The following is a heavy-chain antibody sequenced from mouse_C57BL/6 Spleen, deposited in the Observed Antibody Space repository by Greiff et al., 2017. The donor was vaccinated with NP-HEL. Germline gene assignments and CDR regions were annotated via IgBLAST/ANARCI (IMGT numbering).Heavy chain of an antibody. V-gene: IGHV1-19*01. D-gene: IGHD1-1*01. CDR2: INPYNGGT. CDR3: ARPSYGSRWFAY. Sequence: EVQLQQSGPVLVKPGASVKMSCKASGYTFTDYYMNWVKQSHGKSLEWIGVINPYNGGTSYNQKFKGKATLTVDKSSSTAYMELNSLTSEDSAVYYCARPSYGSRWFAYWGQGTLVTVSA. CDR1: GYTFTDYY. J-gene: IGHJ3*01.